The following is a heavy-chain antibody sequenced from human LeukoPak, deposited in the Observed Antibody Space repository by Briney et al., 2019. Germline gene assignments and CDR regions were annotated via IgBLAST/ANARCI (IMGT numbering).Heavy chain of an antibody. D-gene: IGHD3-22*01. CDR2: ISWNSGSI. CDR1: GFTFDDQA. Sequence: GGSLRLSCAASGFTFDDQAMHWVRQVPGRGLEWVSGISWNSGSIGYGESVRGRFTISRDNAKNSLYLQMNSLRPEDTALYYCVKDMSWYFHDKSGYRSYFEDWGQGTLVTVSS. CDR3: VKDMSWYFHDKSGYRSYFED. J-gene: IGHJ4*02. V-gene: IGHV3-9*01.